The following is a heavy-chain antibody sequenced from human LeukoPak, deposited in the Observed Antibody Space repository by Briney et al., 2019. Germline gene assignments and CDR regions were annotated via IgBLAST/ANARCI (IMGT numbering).Heavy chain of an antibody. CDR1: GYTFTSYG. CDR3: ARTRYYDSSGPFDY. J-gene: IGHJ4*02. CDR2: ISAYNGNT. Sequence: ASVKVSCKASGYTFTSYGISWVRQAPGQGLEWMGWISAYNGNTNYAQKPQGRVTMTTDTSTSTAYMELRSLRSDDTAVYYCARTRYYDSSGPFDYWGQGTLVTVSS. V-gene: IGHV1-18*01. D-gene: IGHD3-22*01.